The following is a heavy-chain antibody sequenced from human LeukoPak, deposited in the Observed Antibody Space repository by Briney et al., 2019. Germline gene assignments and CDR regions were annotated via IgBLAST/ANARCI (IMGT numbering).Heavy chain of an antibody. V-gene: IGHV4-34*01. CDR2: INHSGST. J-gene: IGHJ5*02. Sequence: PSETLSLTCAVYGGSFGGYYWSWIRQPPGNGLEWIGEINHSGSTNYNPSLKSRVTISVDTSKNQFSLKLSSVTAADTAVYYCATVGSPFDPWGQGTLVTVSS. CDR1: GGSFGGYY. CDR3: ATVGSPFDP. D-gene: IGHD1-26*01.